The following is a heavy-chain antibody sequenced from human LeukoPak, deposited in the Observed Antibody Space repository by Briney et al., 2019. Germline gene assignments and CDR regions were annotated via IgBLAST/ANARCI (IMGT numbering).Heavy chain of an antibody. D-gene: IGHD4-17*01. V-gene: IGHV4-39*07. J-gene: IGHJ5*02. CDR1: GGSISSSSYY. CDR3: ARGITVTTAWFDP. CDR2: IYYSGST. Sequence: SETLSLTCTVSGGSISSSSYYWGWIRQPPGKGLEWIGSIYYSGSTYYNPSLKSRVTISVDTSKNQFSLKLSSVTAADTAVYYCARGITVTTAWFDPWGQGTLVTVSS.